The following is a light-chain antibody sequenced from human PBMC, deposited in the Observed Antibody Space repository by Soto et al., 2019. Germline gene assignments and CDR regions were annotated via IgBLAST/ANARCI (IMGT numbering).Light chain of an antibody. V-gene: IGKV3-20*01. CDR1: QSVTSSA. Sequence: EIVLTQSPGTLSLSPGERGTLSCRASQSVTSSALAWYQQKPGQAPRLLIYSISTRATGIPDRFSGSGSGTDFTLTISRLEPEDFAVYYCQQYGTSLITFGQGTRLDIK. J-gene: IGKJ5*01. CDR3: QQYGTSLIT. CDR2: SIS.